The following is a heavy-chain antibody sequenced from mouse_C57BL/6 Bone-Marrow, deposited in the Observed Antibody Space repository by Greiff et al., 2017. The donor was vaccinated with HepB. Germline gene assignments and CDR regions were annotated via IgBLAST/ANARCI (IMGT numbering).Heavy chain of an antibody. V-gene: IGHV5-16*01. CDR2: INYDGSST. J-gene: IGHJ1*03. CDR3: ARTIYYDYGVRYFDV. Sequence: EVQLVESEGGLVQPGSSMKLSCTASGFTFSDYYMAWVRQVPEKGLEWVANINYDGSSTYYLDSLKSRFTISRDNAKNILYLQMSSLKSEDTATYYCARTIYYDYGVRYFDVWGTGTTVTVSS. CDR1: GFTFSDYY. D-gene: IGHD2-4*01.